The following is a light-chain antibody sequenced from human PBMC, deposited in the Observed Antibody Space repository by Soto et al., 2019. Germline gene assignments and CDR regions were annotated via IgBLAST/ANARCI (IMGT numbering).Light chain of an antibody. CDR2: DAS. CDR1: QDISNY. Sequence: DIQMTQSPSSLSASVGDRVTITCQASQDISNYLNWYQQKPGKAPKLLIYDASNLEIGVPSRFSGSGSGTDFTFTISSLQPEDVATYYCHQYDNLPFTFGPGTKVDIK. CDR3: HQYDNLPFT. V-gene: IGKV1-33*01. J-gene: IGKJ3*01.